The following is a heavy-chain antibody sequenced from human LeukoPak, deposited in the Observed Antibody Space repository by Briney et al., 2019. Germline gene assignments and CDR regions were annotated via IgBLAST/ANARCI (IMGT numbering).Heavy chain of an antibody. CDR3: AKPSSTLIAISLVSTV. CDR1: GFTFSSYA. CDR2: VGDNTDT. Sequence: GGSLRLSCAASGFTFSSYAFSWVRRAPGKGLEWVSIVGDNTDTHYADSVKGRFTISRDNSNNALYLQMNSLRAEDTATYFCAKPSSTLIAISLVSTVWGQASPATV. V-gene: IGHV3-23*01. D-gene: IGHD5/OR15-5a*01. J-gene: IGHJ4*02.